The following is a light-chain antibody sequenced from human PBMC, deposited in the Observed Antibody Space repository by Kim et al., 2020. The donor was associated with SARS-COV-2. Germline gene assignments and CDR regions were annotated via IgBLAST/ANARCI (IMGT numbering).Light chain of an antibody. Sequence: GQRVTIYCYGSRSNIGRNTVNWYQQRPETAPKPLIYSNKQRPSGVPDRFSGFKSGTSASLAISGLQSEDEADYYCAAWDDSLNGGIFGGGTQLTVL. J-gene: IGLJ2*01. CDR1: RSNIGRNT. CDR3: AAWDDSLNGGI. CDR2: SNK. V-gene: IGLV1-44*01.